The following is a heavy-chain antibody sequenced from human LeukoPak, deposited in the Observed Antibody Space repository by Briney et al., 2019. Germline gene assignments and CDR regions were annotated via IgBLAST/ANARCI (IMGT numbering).Heavy chain of an antibody. J-gene: IGHJ4*02. Sequence: GGSLSLSGAASGFTLSSYAVSWVRQAPGKGLEWVSGMSGSGGNTYYADSVKGRFTISRDISKNTLYLQMNSLRAEDTALYYCAKDSLPSYGRYFDYWGQGSQLSVSS. D-gene: IGHD3-16*01. CDR3: AKDSLPSYGRYFDY. V-gene: IGHV3-23*01. CDR2: MSGSGGNT. CDR1: GFTLSSYA.